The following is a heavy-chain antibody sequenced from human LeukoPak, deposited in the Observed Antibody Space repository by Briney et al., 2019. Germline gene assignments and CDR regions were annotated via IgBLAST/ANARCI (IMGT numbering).Heavy chain of an antibody. J-gene: IGHJ4*02. D-gene: IGHD5-18*01. CDR2: ISGYSDSS. Sequence: ASVKLSCKASGYTFVNHGISWVRQAPGQGLEWLGWISGYSDSSHYGQSVQGRVTMITDAATSTAYLELRSLRSDDTAVYYCARASSTQIQLWYFDYWGQGTLVTVSS. CDR1: GYTFVNHG. CDR3: ARASSTQIQLWYFDY. V-gene: IGHV1-18*01.